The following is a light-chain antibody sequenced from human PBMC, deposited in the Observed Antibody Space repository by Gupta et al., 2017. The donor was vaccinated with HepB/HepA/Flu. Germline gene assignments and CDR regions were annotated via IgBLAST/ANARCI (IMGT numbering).Light chain of an antibody. J-gene: IGKJ4*01. CDR2: DAS. CDR3: QQRSTWPLT. CDR1: QRIINY. Sequence: DIVLPQSPATLSLSPGERATLSCRASQRIINYLAWYQQKPGQAPRLLMYDASTRATGIPARFSGSGSGTDFTLTISSLEPEDFAVYYCQQRSTWPLTFGGGTKVEIK. V-gene: IGKV3-11*01.